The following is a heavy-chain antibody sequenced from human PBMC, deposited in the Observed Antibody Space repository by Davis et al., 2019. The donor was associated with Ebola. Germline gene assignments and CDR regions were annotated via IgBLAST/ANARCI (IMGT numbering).Heavy chain of an antibody. CDR2: IKHDGSER. V-gene: IGHV3-7*01. Sequence: GESLKISCAASGFTFSNYRMNWVRQAPGKGLEWVASIKHDGSERFYVDSVKGRFTISRDNAKNALYLQMNSLRVEDTAVYYCTRVRGAESSYRASDYWGQGTLVTVSS. CDR1: GFTFSNYR. J-gene: IGHJ4*02. D-gene: IGHD2-2*01. CDR3: TRVRGAESSYRASDY.